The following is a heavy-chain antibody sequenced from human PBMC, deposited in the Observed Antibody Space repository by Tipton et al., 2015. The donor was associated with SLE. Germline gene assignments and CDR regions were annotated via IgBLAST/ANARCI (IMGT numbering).Heavy chain of an antibody. CDR1: GFTFSSFG. Sequence: QLVQSGGDLVQPGGSLRLSCAGSGFTFSSFGMHWVRQAPGKGLEYVSAISGDGDSTYYANSVKGRFTISRDNSKNTLYLQMGSLRAEDMAVYYCARAEQLGPYYYYGMDVWGQGTTVTVSS. CDR2: ISGDGDST. J-gene: IGHJ6*02. V-gene: IGHV3-64*01. D-gene: IGHD6-6*01. CDR3: ARAEQLGPYYYYGMDV.